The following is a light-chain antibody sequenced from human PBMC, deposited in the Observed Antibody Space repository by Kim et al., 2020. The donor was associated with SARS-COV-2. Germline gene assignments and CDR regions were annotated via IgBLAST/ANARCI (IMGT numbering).Light chain of an antibody. J-gene: IGKJ2*01. CDR2: GAS. V-gene: IGKV1-5*01. CDR3: QEYNSYPYT. CDR1: QSISSW. Sequence: DIQMTQSPSTLSASVGDRVTITCRASQSISSWLAWYQQKPGKAPKLLIYGASSLESGVPSRFSGSGSGTDFTLTISSLQPDDFATYYCQEYNSYPYTCGKGTKLEI.